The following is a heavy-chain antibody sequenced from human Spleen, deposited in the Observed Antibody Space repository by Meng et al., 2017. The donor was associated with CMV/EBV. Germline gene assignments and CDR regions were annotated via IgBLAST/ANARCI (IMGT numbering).Heavy chain of an antibody. D-gene: IGHD3-10*01. CDR2: IYYSGNT. CDR1: GGSISSGSYY. J-gene: IGHJ6*02. Sequence: SETLSLTCTVSGGSISSGSYYWGWIRQPPGKGLEWIGSIYYSGNTYYNPSLKSRVTISVDTSKNQFSLKLSSVTAADTAVYYCARAGYYYYGMDVWGQGTTVTVSS. CDR3: ARAGYYYYGMDV. V-gene: IGHV4-39*07.